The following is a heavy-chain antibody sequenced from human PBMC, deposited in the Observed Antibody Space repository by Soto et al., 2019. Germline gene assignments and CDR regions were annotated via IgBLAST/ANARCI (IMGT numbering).Heavy chain of an antibody. V-gene: IGHV4-59*01. CDR2: IYYSGST. D-gene: IGHD3-22*01. Sequence: QVQLQESGPGLVKPSETLSLTCTVSGGSISSYYWSWIRQPPGKGLEWIGYIYYSGSTKYNPSLKSRVTISVDTSKNQFSMKLSSVTAADTAVYYCARDYYDSSGYSHFEYWGQGTLVTVSS. CDR1: GGSISSYY. CDR3: ARDYYDSSGYSHFEY. J-gene: IGHJ4*02.